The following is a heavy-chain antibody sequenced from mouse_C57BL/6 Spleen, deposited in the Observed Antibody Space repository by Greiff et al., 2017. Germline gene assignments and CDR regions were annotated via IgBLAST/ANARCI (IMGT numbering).Heavy chain of an antibody. CDR1: GYTFTSYD. CDR3: ARGEGYGSSRYAMDY. Sequence: QVQLQQSGPELVKPGASVKLSCKASGYTFTSYDINWVKQRPGQGLEWIGWIYPRDGSPKYNEKFKGKATLTVDTSSSTAYMELHSLTSEDSAVYFCARGEGYGSSRYAMDYWGQGTSVTVSS. V-gene: IGHV1-85*01. D-gene: IGHD1-1*01. CDR2: IYPRDGSP. J-gene: IGHJ4*01.